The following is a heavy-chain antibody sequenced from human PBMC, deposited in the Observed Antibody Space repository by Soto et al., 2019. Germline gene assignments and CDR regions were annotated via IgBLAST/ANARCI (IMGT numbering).Heavy chain of an antibody. J-gene: IGHJ4*02. Sequence: SGTLALTCAVSGGSINTNKWWSWVRQPPGKGLEWIGEVFHSGSTNYNPSLKSRVTISVDKSKNQFSLNLSSVTAADTAVYYCARHVGYFYDNSPTGPFDYWGQGTLVTVSS. CDR1: GGSINTNKW. CDR2: VFHSGST. V-gene: IGHV4-4*02. D-gene: IGHD3-22*01. CDR3: ARHVGYFYDNSPTGPFDY.